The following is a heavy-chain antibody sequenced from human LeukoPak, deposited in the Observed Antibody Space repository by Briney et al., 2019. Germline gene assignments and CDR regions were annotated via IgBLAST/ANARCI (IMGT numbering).Heavy chain of an antibody. CDR2: ISAYNGNT. D-gene: IGHD2-8*01. Sequence: ASVKVSCKASGYTFTSYGISWVRQAPGQGLEWMGWISAYNGNTNYPQKLQGSVTMTTDTPTSTAYMELRSLRSDDTAVYYCARVETGVFDYWGQGTLVTVSS. V-gene: IGHV1-18*01. CDR1: GYTFTSYG. CDR3: ARVETGVFDY. J-gene: IGHJ4*02.